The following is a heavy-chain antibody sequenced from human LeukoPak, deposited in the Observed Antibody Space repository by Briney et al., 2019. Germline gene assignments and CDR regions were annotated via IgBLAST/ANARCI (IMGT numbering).Heavy chain of an antibody. V-gene: IGHV1-8*01. CDR3: VRVGAATVTLTL. J-gene: IGHJ4*02. CDR1: GYTFTSYD. CDR2: MNPNSGNT. D-gene: IGHD6-25*01. Sequence: ASVKVSCKASGYTFTSYDINWVRQATGQGLEWMGWMNPNSGNTGYAQKFQGRVTMTRNTSISTAYMELSSLRSEDTAVYYCVRVGAATVTLTLWGQGTLVTVSS.